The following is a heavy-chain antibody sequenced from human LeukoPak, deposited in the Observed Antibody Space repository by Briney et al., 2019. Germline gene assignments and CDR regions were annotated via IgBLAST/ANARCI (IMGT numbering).Heavy chain of an antibody. CDR1: GGSFSGYY. CDR2: INHSGST. Sequence: SETLSLTCAVYGGSFSGYYWSWIRQPPGKGLEWIGEINHSGSTNYNPSLKSRVTISVDTSKNQFSLKLSSVTAADTAVYYCASTPAGRDFFDYWGQGTLVTVSS. J-gene: IGHJ4*02. V-gene: IGHV4-34*01. CDR3: ASTPAGRDFFDY.